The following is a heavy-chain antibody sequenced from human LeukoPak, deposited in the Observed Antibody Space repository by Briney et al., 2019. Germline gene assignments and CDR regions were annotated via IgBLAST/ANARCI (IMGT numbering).Heavy chain of an antibody. D-gene: IGHD5-24*01. J-gene: IGHJ4*02. CDR1: GFTFSSYW. CDR2: IKQDGSEK. V-gene: IGHV3-7*04. Sequence: SGGSLRLSCAASGFTFSSYWMSWVRQAPGKGLEWVANIKQDGSEKYYVDSVKGRFTISRDNAKNSLYLQMNSLRAEDTAVYYCARGQTSAPDDGYIPFDYWGQGTLVTVSS. CDR3: ARGQTSAPDDGYIPFDY.